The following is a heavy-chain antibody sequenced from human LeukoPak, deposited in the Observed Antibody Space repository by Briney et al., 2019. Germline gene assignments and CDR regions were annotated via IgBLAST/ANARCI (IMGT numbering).Heavy chain of an antibody. CDR3: AKDGGYPRGVHFDY. CDR2: IRYDGSNK. Sequence: GGSLRLSCAASGFTFSSYGMHWVRQAPGKGLGWVAFIRYDGSNKYYADSVKGRFTISRDNSKNTLYLQMNSLGAEDTAVYYCAKDGGYPRGVHFDYWGQGTLVTVSS. D-gene: IGHD5-12*01. V-gene: IGHV3-30*02. CDR1: GFTFSSYG. J-gene: IGHJ4*02.